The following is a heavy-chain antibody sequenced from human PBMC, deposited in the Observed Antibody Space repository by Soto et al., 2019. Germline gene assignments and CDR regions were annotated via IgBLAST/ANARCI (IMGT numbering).Heavy chain of an antibody. J-gene: IGHJ4*02. CDR2: IIPILGIA. V-gene: IGHV1-69*02. D-gene: IGHD5-18*01. CDR1: GGTFSSYT. CDR3: ARSPTTAMAPYFDY. Sequence: QVQLVQSGAEVKKPGSSVKVSCKASGGTFSSYTISWVRQAPGQGLEWMGRIIPILGIANYAQKFQGRVTXSAXKXTSTAYMELSSLRSEDTAVYYCARSPTTAMAPYFDYWGQGTLVTVSS.